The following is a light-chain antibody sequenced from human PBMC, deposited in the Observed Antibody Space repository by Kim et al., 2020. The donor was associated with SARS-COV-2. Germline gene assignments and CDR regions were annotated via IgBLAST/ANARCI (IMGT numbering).Light chain of an antibody. CDR3: QEYNSDSWT. CDR2: AAS. CDR1: QRISIW. V-gene: IGKV1D-16*01. Sequence: DIQMTQSPSSLTAFAGDRVTITCRASQRISIWLAWYQLKPGKAPKSLIYAASSLQSGVPSRFSGSGSGTEFTLTISSLQPEDFATYYCQEYNSDSWTFGQGTKVEIK. J-gene: IGKJ1*01.